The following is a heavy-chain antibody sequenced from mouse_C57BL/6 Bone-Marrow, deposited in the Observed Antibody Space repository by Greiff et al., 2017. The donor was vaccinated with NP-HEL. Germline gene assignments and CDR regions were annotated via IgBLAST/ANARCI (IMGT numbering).Heavy chain of an antibody. CDR2: IDPENGDT. CDR1: GFNIKDDY. CDR3: TTGQLRLRMDY. Sequence: VQLQQSGAELVRPGASVKLSCTASGFNIKDDYMHWVKQRPEQGLEWIGWIDPENGDTEYASKFQGKATITADTSSNTAYLQLSSLTSEDTAVYYCTTGQLRLRMDYWGQGTSVTVSS. J-gene: IGHJ4*01. D-gene: IGHD3-2*02. V-gene: IGHV14-4*01.